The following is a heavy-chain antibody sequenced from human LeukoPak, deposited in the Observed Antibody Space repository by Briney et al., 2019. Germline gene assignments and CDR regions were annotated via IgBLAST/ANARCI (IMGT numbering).Heavy chain of an antibody. Sequence: GGSLRLSCAASGFTFSSYEMNWVRQAPGKGLEWVSYISSSGSTIYYADSVKGRFTISRDNAKNSLYLQMNSLRAEDTAVYFCAKEYGSGTHRNRFDYWGQGTLVTVSS. CDR1: GFTFSSYE. D-gene: IGHD3-10*01. CDR3: AKEYGSGTHRNRFDY. V-gene: IGHV3-48*03. J-gene: IGHJ4*02. CDR2: ISSSGSTI.